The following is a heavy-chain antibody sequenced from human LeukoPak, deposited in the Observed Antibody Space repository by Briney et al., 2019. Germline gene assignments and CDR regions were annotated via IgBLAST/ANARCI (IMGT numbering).Heavy chain of an antibody. J-gene: IGHJ4*02. D-gene: IGHD5-18*01. CDR3: ARGGSYGPCDY. V-gene: IGHV3-48*03. CDR2: ISSSGSVI. Sequence: GGSLRLSCAASGFTFSSYEMNWVRHAPGKGLEWVSYISSSGSVIYYADSVKGRFTISRDNAKNSLYLQMNSVRAEDTAVYYCARGGSYGPCDYWGQGTLVTVSS. CDR1: GFTFSSYE.